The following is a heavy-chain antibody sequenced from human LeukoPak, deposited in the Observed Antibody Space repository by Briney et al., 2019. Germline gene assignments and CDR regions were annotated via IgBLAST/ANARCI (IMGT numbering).Heavy chain of an antibody. CDR1: GGSFSGYY. D-gene: IGHD3-10*01. J-gene: IGHJ4*02. CDR2: INHSGST. CDR3: ARHVRRPYDYYYGSGSYYLD. V-gene: IGHV4-34*01. Sequence: PSETLSLTCAVYGGSFSGYYWSWIRQPPGKGLEWIGEINHSGSTNHNPSLKSRVTISVDTSKNQFSLKLSSVTAADTAVYYCARHVRRPYDYYYGSGSYYLDWGQGTLVTVSS.